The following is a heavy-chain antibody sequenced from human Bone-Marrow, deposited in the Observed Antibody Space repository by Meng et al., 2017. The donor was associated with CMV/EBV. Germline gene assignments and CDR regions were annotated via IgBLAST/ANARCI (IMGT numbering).Heavy chain of an antibody. CDR1: GFTFSSYE. CDR2: ISSSGSTI. D-gene: IGHD1-26*01. CDR3: TRAGWELLLDY. Sequence: GGSLRLSCAASGFTFSSYEMNWVRQAPGKGLEWVSYISSSGSTIYYADSVKGRFTISRDNAKNSLYLQMNSLRAEDTAVYYYTRAGWELLLDYWGQGTLVTVSS. V-gene: IGHV3-48*03. J-gene: IGHJ4*02.